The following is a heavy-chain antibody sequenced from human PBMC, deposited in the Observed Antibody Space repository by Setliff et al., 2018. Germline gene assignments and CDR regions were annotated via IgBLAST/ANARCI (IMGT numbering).Heavy chain of an antibody. V-gene: IGHV4-39*07. J-gene: IGHJ2*01. CDR1: GGSISNSTSY. CDR3: ARNPDLLQYSFDL. Sequence: NPSETLSLTCTVSGGSISNSTSYWGWIRQPPGKGLEWIGSINYYGSIFDDGTTHSTYYNPSLKSRATISIDTSKSQFSLKLSSMTAADTALYYCARNPDLLQYSFDLWGRGTLVTVSS. CDR2: INYYGSIFDDGTTHST. D-gene: IGHD5-12*01.